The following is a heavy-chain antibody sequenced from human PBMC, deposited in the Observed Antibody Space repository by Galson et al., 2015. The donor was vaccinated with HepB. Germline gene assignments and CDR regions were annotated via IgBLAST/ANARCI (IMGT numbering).Heavy chain of an antibody. CDR3: ARWSLAFDF. CDR2: INQRGSER. CDR1: GFTFSDYW. J-gene: IGHJ3*01. V-gene: IGHV3-7*01. Sequence: SLRLSCAASGFTFSDYWMHWFRQAPGKGLESVARINQRGSERFYVDSVRGRFTISRDNADNLLYLQMNSLRVEDTAVYYCARWSLAFDFWGQGTMLTVSS.